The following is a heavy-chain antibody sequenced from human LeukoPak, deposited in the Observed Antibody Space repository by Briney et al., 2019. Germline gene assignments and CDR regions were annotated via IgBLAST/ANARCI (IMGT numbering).Heavy chain of an antibody. D-gene: IGHD3-9*01. CDR2: ISGSGGST. V-gene: IGHV3-23*01. J-gene: IGHJ4*02. Sequence: PGGSLRLSCAASGFTFSSYAMGWVRQAPGKGLEWFSSISGSGGSTYYADSVKGRFTISRDNSKNTLYLQMNSLRAEDTAVYYCAKDGAYYDILTGYLEPHPYYFDYWGQGTLVTVSS. CDR1: GFTFSSYA. CDR3: AKDGAYYDILTGYLEPHPYYFDY.